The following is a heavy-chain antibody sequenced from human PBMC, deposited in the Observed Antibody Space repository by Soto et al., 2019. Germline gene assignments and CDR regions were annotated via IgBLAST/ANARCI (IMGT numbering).Heavy chain of an antibody. Sequence: GASVKVSCKAAGCTFTSYYMHWVRQAPGQGLEWMGGIIPIFGTANYAQKFQGRVTITADESTSTAYMELSSLRSEDTAVYYCARKVHSSSWYAFDIWGQGTMVTVSS. CDR3: ARKVHSSSWYAFDI. V-gene: IGHV1-69*01. CDR1: GCTFTSYY. D-gene: IGHD6-13*01. CDR2: IIPIFGTA. J-gene: IGHJ3*02.